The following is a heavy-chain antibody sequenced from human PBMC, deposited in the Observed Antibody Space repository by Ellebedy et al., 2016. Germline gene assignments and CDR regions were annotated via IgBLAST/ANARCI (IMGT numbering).Heavy chain of an antibody. Sequence: GESLKISCAASGFTFSGYGMHWVRQAPGKGLERVAVIWYDGSSALYADSVKGRFTISRDNSKNTLYLQMNSLRAEDTAVYYCAIGRDYDFWSGYYRADYWGQGTLVTVSS. D-gene: IGHD3-3*01. CDR1: GFTFSGYG. J-gene: IGHJ4*02. CDR3: AIGRDYDFWSGYYRADY. CDR2: IWYDGSSA. V-gene: IGHV3-33*08.